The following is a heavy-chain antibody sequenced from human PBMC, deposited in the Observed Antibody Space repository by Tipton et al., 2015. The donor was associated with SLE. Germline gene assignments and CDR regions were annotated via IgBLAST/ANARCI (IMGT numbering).Heavy chain of an antibody. CDR3: ARVGDGYKE. CDR2: IYYSGST. J-gene: IGHJ4*02. V-gene: IGHV4-59*01. D-gene: IGHD5-24*01. CDR1: GGSISSYY. Sequence: TLSLTCTVSGGSISSYYWSWIRQPPGKGLEWIGYIYYSGSTNYNPSLKSRVTISVDTSKNQFSLKLSSVTAADTAVYYCARVGDGYKEWGQGTLATVSS.